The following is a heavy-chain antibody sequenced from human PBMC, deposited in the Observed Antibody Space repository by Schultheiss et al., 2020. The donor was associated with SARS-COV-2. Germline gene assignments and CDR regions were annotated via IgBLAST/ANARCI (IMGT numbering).Heavy chain of an antibody. CDR3: ARDTSIASYFDY. D-gene: IGHD6-6*01. J-gene: IGHJ4*02. Sequence: SETLSLTCTVSGGSISSYYWSWIRQPPGKGLEWIGYIYYSGSTNYNPSLKSRVTISVDTSKNQFSLKLSSVTAGDTAVYYCARDTSIASYFDYWGQGTLVTVSS. V-gene: IGHV4-59*12. CDR1: GGSISSYY. CDR2: IYYSGST.